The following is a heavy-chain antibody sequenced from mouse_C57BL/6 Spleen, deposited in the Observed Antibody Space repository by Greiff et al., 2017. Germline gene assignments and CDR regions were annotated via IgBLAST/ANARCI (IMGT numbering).Heavy chain of an antibody. CDR3: ARAGYGGYYYAMDY. Sequence: VQLQQSGAELVKPGASVKLSCKASGYTFTSYWMHWVKQRPGQGLEWIGMIHPNSGSTNYNEKFKSKATLTVDKSSSTAYMQLSSLNSEDSAVYSGARAGYGGYYYAMDYWGQGTSVTVSS. J-gene: IGHJ4*01. CDR1: GYTFTSYW. CDR2: IHPNSGST. V-gene: IGHV1-64*01. D-gene: IGHD2-2*01.